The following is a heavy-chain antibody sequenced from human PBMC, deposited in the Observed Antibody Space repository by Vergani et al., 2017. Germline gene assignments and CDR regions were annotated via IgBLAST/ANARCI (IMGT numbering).Heavy chain of an antibody. D-gene: IGHD1-26*01. CDR1: GGTFSSYA. Sequence: QVQLVQSGAEVKKPGSSVKVSCKASGGTFSSYAISWVRQAPGQGLEWMGGIIPIFGTANYAQKFQGRVTITADESTSTAYMELSSLRSEDTAVYYCARGRDPIVGATNYDYYMDVWGKGTTVTVSS. CDR2: IIPIFGTA. V-gene: IGHV1-69*01. CDR3: ARGRDPIVGATNYDYYMDV. J-gene: IGHJ6*03.